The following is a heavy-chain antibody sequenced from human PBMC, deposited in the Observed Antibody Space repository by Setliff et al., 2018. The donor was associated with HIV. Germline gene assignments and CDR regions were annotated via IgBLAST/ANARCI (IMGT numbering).Heavy chain of an antibody. J-gene: IGHJ3*02. CDR3: ARDSGQSFPTAFDI. CDR2: INHSGST. V-gene: IGHV4-34*01. D-gene: IGHD1-26*01. Sequence: PSETLSLTCAVYGGSFSGYYWSWIRQPPGKGLKWIGEINHSGSTNYNPSLKSRVTISVDTSKNQFSLKLSSVTAADTAVYYCARDSGQSFPTAFDIWGQGTMVTVSS. CDR1: GGSFSGYY.